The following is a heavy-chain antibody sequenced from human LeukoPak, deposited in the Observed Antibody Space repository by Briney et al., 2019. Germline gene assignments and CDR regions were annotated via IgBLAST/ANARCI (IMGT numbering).Heavy chain of an antibody. CDR1: GYTFTGYY. CDR3: ARDTVDRRLFFDY. CDR2: INPNSGGT. V-gene: IGHV1-2*06. J-gene: IGHJ4*02. Sequence: ASVKVSCKASGYTFTGYYMHWVRQAPGQGLEWMGRINPNSGGTNYAQKFQGRVTMTRDTSISTAYMELSRLRSDDTAVYYCARDTVDRRLFFDYWGQGTLVTVSS. D-gene: IGHD4-23*01.